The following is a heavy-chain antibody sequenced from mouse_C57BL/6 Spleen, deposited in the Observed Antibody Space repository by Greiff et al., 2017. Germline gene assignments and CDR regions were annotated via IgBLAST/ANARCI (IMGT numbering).Heavy chain of an antibody. CDR3: ASYYGYDVDAMDY. Sequence: VQGVESGPGLVQPSQSLSITCTVSGFSLTSYGVHWVRQSPGKGLEWLGVIWSGGSTDYNAAFISRLSISKDNSKSQVFFNMNSLQADDTAIYYCASYYGYDVDAMDYWGQGTSVTVSS. V-gene: IGHV2-2*01. CDR2: IWSGGST. J-gene: IGHJ4*01. D-gene: IGHD2-2*01. CDR1: GFSLTSYG.